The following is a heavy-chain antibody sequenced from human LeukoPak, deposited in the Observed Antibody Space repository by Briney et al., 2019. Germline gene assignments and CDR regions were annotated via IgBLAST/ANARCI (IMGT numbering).Heavy chain of an antibody. D-gene: IGHD2-21*02. V-gene: IGHV3-64*01. Sequence: GGSLRLSCAASGFTFSNYAMHWVRQAPGKGLEYVSAVSSNGGTTYYANSVKGRFTISRDNSKNTLYLQMNSLRAEDTAVYYCARDVEPAYCGGDCYYHGAFDIWGQGTMVTVSS. CDR2: VSSNGGTT. J-gene: IGHJ3*02. CDR1: GFTFSNYA. CDR3: ARDVEPAYCGGDCYYHGAFDI.